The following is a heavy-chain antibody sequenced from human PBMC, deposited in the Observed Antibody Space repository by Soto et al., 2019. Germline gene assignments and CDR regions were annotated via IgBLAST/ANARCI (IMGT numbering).Heavy chain of an antibody. D-gene: IGHD5-12*01. Sequence: GGSLRLSCAASGFIFSNYPMSWVRQAPGKGLEWVSGLTPSGGSRYYAESVKGRFNISRDNSKNTLYLHMTSLRAEDTAVYFCVTGFDDSLDDWGQGSLVTVSS. CDR1: GFIFSNYP. CDR3: VTGFDDSLDD. J-gene: IGHJ4*02. CDR2: LTPSGGSR. V-gene: IGHV3-23*01.